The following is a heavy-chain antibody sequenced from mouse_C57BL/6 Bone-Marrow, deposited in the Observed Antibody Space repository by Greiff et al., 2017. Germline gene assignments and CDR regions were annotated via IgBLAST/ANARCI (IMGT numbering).Heavy chain of an antibody. J-gene: IGHJ3*01. CDR1: GYTFTSYW. CDR2: IYPGSGST. Sequence: QVQLQQSGAELVKPGASVKMSCKASGYTFTSYWITWVKQRPGQGLEWIGDIYPGSGSTKYNEKFKSKATLTVDTSSSTAYMQLSSLTSEDSAVYYCASALFAYWGQGTLVTVSA. CDR3: ASALFAY. V-gene: IGHV1-55*01.